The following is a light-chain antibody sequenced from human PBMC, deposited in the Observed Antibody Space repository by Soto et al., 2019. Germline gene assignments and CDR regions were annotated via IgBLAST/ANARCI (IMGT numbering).Light chain of an antibody. CDR2: KAS. CDR1: ESLCCSDGDSY. CDR3: MQATHWPLT. V-gene: IGKV2-30*01. J-gene: IGKJ5*01. Sequence: DVVLTQSPLSLPVTLGQPACISCRSSESLCCSDGDSYLNWFHQRPGQSPRRLIYKASNRASGVPDRFSGSGSGTDFTLKISRVEAEDVGIYYCMQATHWPLTSGQGTRPEIK.